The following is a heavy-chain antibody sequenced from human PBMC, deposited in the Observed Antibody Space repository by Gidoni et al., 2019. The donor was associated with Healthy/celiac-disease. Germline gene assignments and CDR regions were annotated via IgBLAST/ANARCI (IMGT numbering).Heavy chain of an antibody. CDR3: AKVGYDSSGYPYYFDY. CDR2: ISGSGGRT. D-gene: IGHD3-22*01. V-gene: IGHV3-23*01. Sequence: VQLLESGGGLVQPGWSLILSCAASGFSFRSYAMSWVRQAPGKGLEWRSAISGSGGRTDNADTEKSRFTISRDNYKNTMYLQKNSLREEDTAVYYCAKVGYDSSGYPYYFDYWGQGTLVTVSS. J-gene: IGHJ4*02. CDR1: GFSFRSYA.